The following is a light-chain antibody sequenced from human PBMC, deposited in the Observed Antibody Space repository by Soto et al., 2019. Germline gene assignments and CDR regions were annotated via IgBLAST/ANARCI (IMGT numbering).Light chain of an antibody. CDR3: QQYHHWPWT. CDR1: QSVPSN. Sequence: EIVMTQSPATLSVSPGERATLSCRASQSVPSNLAWYQQKPGQAPRLLISGASTRATGIPARFSGSGSGTEFTLIISNLQSEDFAVYYCQQYHHWPWTFGQGTKVEI. CDR2: GAS. J-gene: IGKJ1*01. V-gene: IGKV3-15*01.